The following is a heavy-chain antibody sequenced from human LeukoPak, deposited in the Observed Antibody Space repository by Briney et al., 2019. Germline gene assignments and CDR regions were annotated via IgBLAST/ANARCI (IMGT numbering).Heavy chain of an antibody. CDR3: ARDPGVVAFHYFDF. V-gene: IGHV3-23*01. Sequence: GGSLRLSCAASGFTFSSYAMAWVRQAPGKGLEWVSAIGGRGGSTYYADSVKGRFTISRDNSKNTVYLQMNRLRAEDTAVYYCARDPGVVAFHYFDFWGQGTLVTVSS. D-gene: IGHD3-3*01. J-gene: IGHJ4*02. CDR1: GFTFSSYA. CDR2: IGGRGGST.